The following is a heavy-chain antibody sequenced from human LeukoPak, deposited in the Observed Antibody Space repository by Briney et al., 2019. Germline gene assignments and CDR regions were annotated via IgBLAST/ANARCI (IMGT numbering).Heavy chain of an antibody. CDR3: ARHRGQWLEGGAFDI. V-gene: IGHV4-4*02. Sequence: PSGTLSLTCAVSGGSISSSNNWWSWVRQPPGKGLEWIGEIYHGGGTNYNPSLKSRVTISVDTSKNQFSLKLSSVTAADTAVYYCARHRGQWLEGGAFDIWGQGTMVTVSS. J-gene: IGHJ3*02. CDR2: IYHGGGT. D-gene: IGHD6-19*01. CDR1: GGSISSSNNW.